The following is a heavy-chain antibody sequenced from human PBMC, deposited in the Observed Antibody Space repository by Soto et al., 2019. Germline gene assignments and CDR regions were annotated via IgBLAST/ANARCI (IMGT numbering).Heavy chain of an antibody. D-gene: IGHD3-10*01. CDR3: ARVSYGSEIYGSDY. V-gene: IGHV3-30*03. J-gene: IGHJ4*02. Sequence: QVQLVESGGGVVQPGRSLRLSCAASGFLFTSYGIHWVRQAPGKGLEWVAVISYDGNKKYYADSVKGRFTVSKDNSGSTQYLQMNSLRFEDTAVYYCARVSYGSEIYGSDYWGQGTLVSVSS. CDR1: GFLFTSYG. CDR2: ISYDGNKK.